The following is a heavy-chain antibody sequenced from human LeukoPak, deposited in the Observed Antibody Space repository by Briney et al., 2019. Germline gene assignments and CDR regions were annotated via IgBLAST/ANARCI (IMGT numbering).Heavy chain of an antibody. CDR1: GFTFSSYA. Sequence: GGSLRLSCAASGFTFSSYAMSWVRQAPGKGLEWVSAISGSGGSTYYADSVKGRFTISRDNSKNTLYLQMHSLRAEDTAVYYCAKEPYYDILTGYYEHAFDIWGQGTMVTVSS. CDR2: ISGSGGST. D-gene: IGHD3-9*01. J-gene: IGHJ3*02. V-gene: IGHV3-23*01. CDR3: AKEPYYDILTGYYEHAFDI.